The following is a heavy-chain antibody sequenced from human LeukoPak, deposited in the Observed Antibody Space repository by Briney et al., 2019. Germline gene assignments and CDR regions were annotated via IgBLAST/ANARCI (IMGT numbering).Heavy chain of an antibody. V-gene: IGHV3-23*01. D-gene: IGHD3-16*02. CDR1: GFTFSSYA. CDR3: ARSGDMITFGGVIVDQKFDY. Sequence: WGSLRLSCAASGFTFSSYAMSWVRQAPGKGLEWVSAISGSGGSTYYADSVKGRFTISRDNSKNTLYLQMNSLRAEDTAVYYCARSGDMITFGGVIVDQKFDYWGQGTLVTVSS. J-gene: IGHJ4*02. CDR2: ISGSGGST.